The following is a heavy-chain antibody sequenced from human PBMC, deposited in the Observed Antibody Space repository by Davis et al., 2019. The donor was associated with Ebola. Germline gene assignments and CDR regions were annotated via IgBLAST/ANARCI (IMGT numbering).Heavy chain of an antibody. D-gene: IGHD3-22*01. CDR1: GYTFTSYA. CDR2: INAGNGNT. J-gene: IGHJ3*02. CDR3: ARPRDSSGYYAYDAFDI. V-gene: IGHV1-3*01. Sequence: AALVKVSCKASGYTFTSYAMHWVRQAPGQRLEWMGWINAGNGNTKYSQKFQGRVTITRDTSASTAYMELSSLRSEDTAVYYCARPRDSSGYYAYDAFDIWGQGTMVTVSS.